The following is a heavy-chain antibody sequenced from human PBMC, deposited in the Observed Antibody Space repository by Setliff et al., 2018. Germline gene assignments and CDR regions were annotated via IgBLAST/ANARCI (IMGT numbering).Heavy chain of an antibody. D-gene: IGHD6-19*01. CDR2: FDPEDGER. V-gene: IGHV1-24*01. J-gene: IGHJ4*02. CDR1: GSTVTESS. Sequence: GASVKVSCKVSGSTVTESSMHWVRQAPGKGLEWMGGFDPEDGERIYAQHFQGRLTMTEDTSTDTAYMELSSLRSEDTAVYYCVRSSAPQVVLAADFDFWGQGTPVTVSS. CDR3: VRSSAPQVVLAADFDF.